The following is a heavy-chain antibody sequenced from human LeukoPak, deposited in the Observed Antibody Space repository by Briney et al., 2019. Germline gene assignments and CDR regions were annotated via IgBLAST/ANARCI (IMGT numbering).Heavy chain of an antibody. CDR3: ARGVALTSFDS. J-gene: IGHJ4*02. V-gene: IGHV1-18*01. CDR1: GFTFSSYG. Sequence: ASVKVSCKASGFTFSSYGISWVRQAPGQGLEWMGWISAYNGKTNYAQKFQGRVTMTTDTSTSTAYMDLRSLRSDDTAVYYCARGVALTSFDSWGQGTLITVSS. D-gene: IGHD2-15*01. CDR2: ISAYNGKT.